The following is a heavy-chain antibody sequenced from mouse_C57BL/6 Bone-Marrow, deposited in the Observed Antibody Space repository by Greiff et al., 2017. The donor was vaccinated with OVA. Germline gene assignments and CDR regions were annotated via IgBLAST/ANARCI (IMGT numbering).Heavy chain of an antibody. D-gene: IGHD4-1*01. CDR1: GYTFTSYW. V-gene: IGHV1-69*01. CDR3: ASLGWYFDV. CDR2: IDPSDSYT. Sequence: VQLQQPGAELVMPGASVKLSCKASGYTFTSYWMHWVKQRPGQGLEWIGEIDPSDSYTNYNQKFKGKSTLTVDKSSSTAYMQLSSLTSEDSAVYYCASLGWYFDVWGTGTTVTVSS. J-gene: IGHJ1*03.